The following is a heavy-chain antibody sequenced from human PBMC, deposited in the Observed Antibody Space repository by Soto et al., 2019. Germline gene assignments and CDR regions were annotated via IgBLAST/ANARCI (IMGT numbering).Heavy chain of an antibody. J-gene: IGHJ4*02. CDR2: IIPILGIA. D-gene: IGHD2-2*01. CDR1: GGTFSSYT. V-gene: IGHV1-69*02. Sequence: QVQLVQSGAEVKKPGSSVKVSCKASGGTFSSYTISWVRQAPGQGLEWMXRIIPILGIANYAQKFQGRVTITADKSTSTAYMELGSXRSEDTAVYYXAXDLGVQEGYCSSTSCYFDYWGQGTLVTVSS. CDR3: AXDLGVQEGYCSSTSCYFDY.